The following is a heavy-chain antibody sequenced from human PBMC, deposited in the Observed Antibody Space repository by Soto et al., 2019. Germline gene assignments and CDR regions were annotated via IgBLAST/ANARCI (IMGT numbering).Heavy chain of an antibody. D-gene: IGHD3-22*01. CDR1: GYTFTGYY. V-gene: IGHV1-2*02. CDR2: INPNSGGT. CDR3: ARDAAYYYDSSGYLSEYFQH. Sequence: ASVKVSCKASGYTFTGYYMHWVRQAPGQGLEWMGWINPNSGGTNYAQKFQGRVTVTRDTSISTAYMELSRLRSDDTAVYYCARDAAYYYDSSGYLSEYFQHWGQGTLVTVSS. J-gene: IGHJ1*01.